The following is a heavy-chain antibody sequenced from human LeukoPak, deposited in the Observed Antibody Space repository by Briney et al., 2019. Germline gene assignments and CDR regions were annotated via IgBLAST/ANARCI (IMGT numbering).Heavy chain of an antibody. Sequence: ASVKVSCKASGYTFISYYMHWVRQAPGQGLEWMGIINPSGGSTNYAQKFQGRVTMTRDTSISTAYMEVSSLRYEDTAVYYCARRAVDNSYYYYMDVWGKGTTVTVSS. CDR1: GYTFISYY. D-gene: IGHD6-19*01. J-gene: IGHJ6*03. CDR2: INPSGGST. V-gene: IGHV1-46*01. CDR3: ARRAVDNSYYYYMDV.